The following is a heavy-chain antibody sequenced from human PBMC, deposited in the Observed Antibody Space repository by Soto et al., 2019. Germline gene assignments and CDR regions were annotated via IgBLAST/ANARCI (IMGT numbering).Heavy chain of an antibody. V-gene: IGHV3-30*03. CDR2: ISYDGSNK. J-gene: IGHJ4*02. D-gene: IGHD6-6*01. CDR3: AAPEYSSTSFFDY. CDR1: GFTFSSYG. Sequence: QVQLVESGGGVVQPVRSLRLSCAASGFTFSSYGMHWVRQAPGKGLEWVAVISYDGSNKYYADSVKGRFTISRDNSKNSLYLQMNSLRAEDTAVYYCAAPEYSSTSFFDYWGQGTMVTVSS.